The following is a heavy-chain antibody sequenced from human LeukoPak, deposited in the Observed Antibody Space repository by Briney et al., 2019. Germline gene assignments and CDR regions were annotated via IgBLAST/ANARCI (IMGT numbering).Heavy chain of an antibody. J-gene: IGHJ4*02. CDR2: ISGSGGST. CDR3: AKIGPPYDSSGYFDY. V-gene: IGHV3-23*01. Sequence: GGSLRLSCAASGFTFRSYAMSWVRQAPGKGLEWVSAISGSGGSTYYADSVKGRFTISRDNSKNTLYLQMNSLRAEDMAVYYCAKIGPPYDSSGYFDYWGQGTLVTVSS. D-gene: IGHD3-22*01. CDR1: GFTFRSYA.